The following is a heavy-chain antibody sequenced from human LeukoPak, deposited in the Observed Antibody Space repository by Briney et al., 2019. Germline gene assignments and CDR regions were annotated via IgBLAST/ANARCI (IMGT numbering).Heavy chain of an antibody. CDR3: AHRRTVNTPNDAFDI. V-gene: IGHV2-5*02. CDR2: IYWDDDK. J-gene: IGHJ3*02. D-gene: IGHD4-17*01. CDR1: GFSLSTSGVG. Sequence: SGPTLVNPTQTLTLTCTFSGFSLSTSGVGVGCIRQPPGKALEWLALIYWDDDKRYSPSLKSRLTITKDTSKNQVVLTMTNMDPVDTATYYCAHRRTVNTPNDAFDIWGQGTMVTVSS.